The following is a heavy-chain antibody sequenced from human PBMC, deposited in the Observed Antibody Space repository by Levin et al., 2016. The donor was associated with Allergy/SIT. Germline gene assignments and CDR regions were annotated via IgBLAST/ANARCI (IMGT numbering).Heavy chain of an antibody. CDR3: ARDGHSSGWSHPGTYYFDY. Sequence: WVRQAPGQGLEWMGWINPNSGGTNYAQKFQGRVTMTRDTSISTAYMELSRLRSDDTAVYYCARDGHSSGWSHPGTYYFDYWGQGTLVTVS. D-gene: IGHD6-19*01. J-gene: IGHJ4*02. V-gene: IGHV1-2*02. CDR2: INPNSGGT.